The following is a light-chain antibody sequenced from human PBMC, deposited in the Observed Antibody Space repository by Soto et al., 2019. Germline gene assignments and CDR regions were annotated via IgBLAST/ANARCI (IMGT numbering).Light chain of an antibody. J-gene: IGLJ2*01. Sequence: QSALTQPASVSGSPGPSITISCTGTSSGIVFSNFVSWYQHHPGKAPKLIIYEDTKRPSGASNRFSGSKSGNTASLTISGLQAEDEADYYCCSYAGQTVFFAGGTKLTVL. CDR1: SSGIVFSNF. CDR2: EDT. V-gene: IGLV2-23*01. CDR3: CSYAGQTVF.